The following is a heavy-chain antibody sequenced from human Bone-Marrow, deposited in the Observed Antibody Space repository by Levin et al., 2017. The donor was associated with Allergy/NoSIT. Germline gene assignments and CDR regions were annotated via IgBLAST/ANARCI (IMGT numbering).Heavy chain of an antibody. Sequence: ASVKVSCKASGYTFTSYGISWVRQAPGQGLEWMGWISAYNGNTNYAQKLQGRVTMTTDTSTSTAYMELRSLRSDDTAVYYCARERDSGYDGDYYGMDVWGQGTTVTVSS. CDR2: ISAYNGNT. CDR3: ARERDSGYDGDYYGMDV. V-gene: IGHV1-18*01. J-gene: IGHJ6*02. D-gene: IGHD5-12*01. CDR1: GYTFTSYG.